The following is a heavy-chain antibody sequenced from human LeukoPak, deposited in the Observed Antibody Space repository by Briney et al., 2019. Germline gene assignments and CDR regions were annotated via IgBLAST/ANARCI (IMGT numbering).Heavy chain of an antibody. D-gene: IGHD6-13*01. CDR1: GGSISSGDYY. J-gene: IGHJ4*02. V-gene: IGHV4-30-4*01. CDR2: IYYSGST. CDR3: ARDVIAAAGIDY. Sequence: PSQTLSLTCTVSGGSISSGDYYWSWIRQPPGKGLEWIVYIYYSGSTYYNPSLKSRVTISVDTSKNQFSLKLSSVTAADTAVYYCARDVIAAAGIDYWGQGTLVTVSS.